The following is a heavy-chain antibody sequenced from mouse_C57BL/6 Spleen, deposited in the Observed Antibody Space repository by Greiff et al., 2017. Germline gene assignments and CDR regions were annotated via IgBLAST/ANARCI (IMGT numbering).Heavy chain of an antibody. V-gene: IGHV3-6*01. CDR1: GYSITSGYY. CDR2: ISYDGSN. J-gene: IGHJ1*03. CDR3: ASYYYGSSPYWYFDV. Sequence: EVKLVESGPGLVKPSQSLSLTCSVTGYSITSGYYWNWIRQFPGNKLEWMGYISYDGSNNYNPSLKNRIAITRDTSKNQFFLKLNSVTTEDTATYYCASYYYGSSPYWYFDVWGTGTTVTVSS. D-gene: IGHD1-1*01.